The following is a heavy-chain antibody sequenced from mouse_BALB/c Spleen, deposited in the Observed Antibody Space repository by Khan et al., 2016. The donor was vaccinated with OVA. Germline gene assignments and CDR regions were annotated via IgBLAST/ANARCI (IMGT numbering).Heavy chain of an antibody. CDR3: AREWGSGFPY. D-gene: IGHD1-3*01. J-gene: IGHJ3*01. CDR1: GYIFIDYN. CDR2: ISPGSGNT. V-gene: IGHV1-77*01. Sequence: VQLQESGTELARPGASVKLSCKASGYIFIDYNINWVKQRTGQGLEWIGEISPGSGNTYYNEKFKGKATLTADKSSSTAYMQLSSLTSEDSAVYFCAREWGSGFPYWGQGTLITVSA.